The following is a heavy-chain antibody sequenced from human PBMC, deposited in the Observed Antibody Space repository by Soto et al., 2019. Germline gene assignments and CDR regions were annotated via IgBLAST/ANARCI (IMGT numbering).Heavy chain of an antibody. CDR3: ARDRPPGLAARPGIWFDP. Sequence: QVQLVQSGAEVKKPGASVKVSCKASGYTFTSYYMHWVRQAPGQGLEWMGIINPSGGSTSYAQKSQRSVTLTPDTSMSRFYMELSSMRSEDTEVYYCARDRPPGLAARPGIWFDPGCQGTQVTVSS. J-gene: IGHJ5*02. D-gene: IGHD6-6*01. V-gene: IGHV1-46*01. CDR2: INPSGGST. CDR1: GYTFTSYY.